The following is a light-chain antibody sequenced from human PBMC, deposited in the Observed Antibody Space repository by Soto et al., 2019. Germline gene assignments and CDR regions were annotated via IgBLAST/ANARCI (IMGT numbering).Light chain of an antibody. CDR2: ETN. Sequence: QSVLTQPPSVSGAPGQRVTISCTGTNNEVGNSDLVSWYRQYPGKAPTRMIYETNRRPSGVSNRFSGSKSGNTASLTISGLQAPDEAAYYCCSYAGTNTHVYGTGTKVTVL. CDR1: NNEVGNSDL. V-gene: IGLV2-23*01. CDR3: CSYAGTNTHV. J-gene: IGLJ1*01.